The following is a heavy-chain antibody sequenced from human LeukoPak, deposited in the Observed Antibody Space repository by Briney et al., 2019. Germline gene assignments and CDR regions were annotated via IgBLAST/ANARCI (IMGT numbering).Heavy chain of an antibody. V-gene: IGHV3-21*01. J-gene: IGHJ4*02. D-gene: IGHD6-13*01. CDR1: GFTFSSYS. CDR2: ISSSSSYI. CDR3: ARLTSAAAGLFDY. Sequence: GGSLRLSCAASGFTFSSYSMNWVGQAPGKGPEWVSSISSSSSYIYYAASVKGRFTISRDNAKNSLYLQMNSLGAEDTAVYYCARLTSAAAGLFDYWGQGTLVTVSS.